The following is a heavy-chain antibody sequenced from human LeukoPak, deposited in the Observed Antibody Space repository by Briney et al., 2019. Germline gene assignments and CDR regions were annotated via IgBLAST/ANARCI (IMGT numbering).Heavy chain of an antibody. CDR1: GFTFSGYT. Sequence: GGSLRLSCAASGFTFSGYTLHWVRQAPGKGLEYVSAIISHGGSTHYADSLKGRFTVSRDNSKNTLYLQMDSLRAEDTAVYYCARITMGATSANFYYYFLDAWGKGTTVTVSS. D-gene: IGHD3-3*01. CDR3: ARITMGATSANFYYYFLDA. CDR2: IISHGGST. J-gene: IGHJ6*03. V-gene: IGHV3-64*02.